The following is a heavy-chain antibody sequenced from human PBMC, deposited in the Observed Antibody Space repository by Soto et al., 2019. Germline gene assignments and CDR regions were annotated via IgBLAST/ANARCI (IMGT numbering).Heavy chain of an antibody. Sequence: SETLSLTCAFSCFSIPSINWWSMVRHLPGKWLEWIGEIFHSGSTNYNPSLKSRVTISVDKSKNQFSLKLSSVTAADTAVYYCAREGSITGTVGAFDIWGQGTMVT. J-gene: IGHJ3*02. CDR3: AREGSITGTVGAFDI. CDR1: CFSIPSINW. D-gene: IGHD1-20*01. CDR2: IFHSGST. V-gene: IGHV4-4*02.